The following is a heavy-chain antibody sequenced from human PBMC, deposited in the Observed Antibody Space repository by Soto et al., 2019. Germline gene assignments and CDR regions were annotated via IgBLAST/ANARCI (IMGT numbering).Heavy chain of an antibody. CDR2: IYHSEST. Sequence: SETLSLTCAVSGGSISSGGGYSWSWIRRPPGRGLEWIGYIYHSESTYYNPSLKSRVTLSVDRSKNLFSLGLISLTAADTAVYYCARARQYGVGNRWFDPWGQGALVTVSS. D-gene: IGHD3-10*01. V-gene: IGHV4-30-2*01. CDR1: GGSISSGGGYS. CDR3: ARARQYGVGNRWFDP. J-gene: IGHJ5*02.